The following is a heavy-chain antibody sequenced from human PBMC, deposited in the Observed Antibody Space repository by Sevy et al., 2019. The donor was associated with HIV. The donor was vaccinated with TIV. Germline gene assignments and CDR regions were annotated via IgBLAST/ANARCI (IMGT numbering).Heavy chain of an antibody. D-gene: IGHD1-1*01. Sequence: GGSLRLSCTVSGFIFSNFAMHWVRQAPGKGLEWVAVKSYDGSHKYYAHSVKGRFTVSRDNSRNILSLEMSSLTRDDTAVYYCARGENDDEFFHYWGQGTLVTVSS. V-gene: IGHV3-30*04. CDR1: GFIFSNFA. CDR2: KSYDGSHK. CDR3: ARGENDDEFFHY. J-gene: IGHJ1*01.